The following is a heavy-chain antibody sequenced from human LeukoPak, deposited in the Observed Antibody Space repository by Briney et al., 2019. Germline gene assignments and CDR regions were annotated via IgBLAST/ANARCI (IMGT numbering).Heavy chain of an antibody. Sequence: GGSLRLSCAASGFTFSSYWMHWVRQAQGKGLVWVSLINSDGSSTTYADSVKGRFTISRDNAKNTLYLQMNSLRAEDTAVYYCARSPYYYDTSGQYYFDYWGQGTLVTVSS. CDR1: GFTFSSYW. J-gene: IGHJ4*02. D-gene: IGHD3-22*01. V-gene: IGHV3-74*01. CDR3: ARSPYYYDTSGQYYFDY. CDR2: INSDGSST.